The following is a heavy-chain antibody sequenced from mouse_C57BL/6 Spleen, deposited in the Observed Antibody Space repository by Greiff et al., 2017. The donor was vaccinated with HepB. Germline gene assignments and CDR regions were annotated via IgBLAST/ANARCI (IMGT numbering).Heavy chain of an antibody. D-gene: IGHD2-4*01. V-gene: IGHV5-4*01. CDR1: GLTFSSYA. Sequence: EVQRVESGGGLVKPGGSLKLSCAASGLTFSSYAMSWVRQTPEKRLEWVATISDGGSYTYYPDNVKGRFTISRDNAKNNLYLQMSHLKSEDTAMYYCARVYYDPYYFDYWGQGTTLTVSS. J-gene: IGHJ2*01. CDR3: ARVYYDPYYFDY. CDR2: ISDGGSYT.